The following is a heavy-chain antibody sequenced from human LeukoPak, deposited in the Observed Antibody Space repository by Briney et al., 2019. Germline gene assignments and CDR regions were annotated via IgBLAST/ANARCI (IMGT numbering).Heavy chain of an antibody. CDR1: GFTFSSYE. V-gene: IGHV3-30-3*01. J-gene: IGHJ4*02. D-gene: IGHD2-2*02. Sequence: PGGSLRLSCAASGFTFSSYEMNWVRQAPGKGLEWVAVISYDGSNKYYGDSVKGRFTISRDNPKNTLYLQMNSLRAEDTAVYYCARSGGRVADILEDDYWGQGTLVTVSS. CDR2: ISYDGSNK. CDR3: ARSGGRVADILEDDY.